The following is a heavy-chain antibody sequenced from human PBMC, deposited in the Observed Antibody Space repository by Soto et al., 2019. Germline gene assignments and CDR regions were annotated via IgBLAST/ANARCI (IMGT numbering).Heavy chain of an antibody. J-gene: IGHJ4*02. D-gene: IGHD3-22*01. Sequence: PGGSLRLSCAASGFTFSSYGMHWVRQAPGKGLEWVAVISYDGSNKYYADSVKGRFTISRDNSKNTLYLQMNSLRAEDTAVYYCAKGNYYDNSGLHYFEYWGQGTLVTVSS. CDR1: GFTFSSYG. V-gene: IGHV3-30*18. CDR3: AKGNYYDNSGLHYFEY. CDR2: ISYDGSNK.